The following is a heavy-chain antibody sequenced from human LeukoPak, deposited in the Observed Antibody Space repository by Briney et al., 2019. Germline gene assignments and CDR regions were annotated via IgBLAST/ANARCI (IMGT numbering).Heavy chain of an antibody. J-gene: IGHJ4*02. CDR2: ISYDGSNK. CDR3: AKADGFDN. CDR1: GFTFSSYG. V-gene: IGHV3-30*18. Sequence: GGSLRLSCAASGFTFSSYGMHWVRQAPGKGLEWVAVISYDGSNKYYADSVKGRFTISRDNSKNTLYLQMNSLRAEDTAVYYCAKADGFDNWGQGTLVTVSS.